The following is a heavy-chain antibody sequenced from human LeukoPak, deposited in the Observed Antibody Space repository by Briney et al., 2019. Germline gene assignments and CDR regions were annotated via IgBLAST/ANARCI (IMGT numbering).Heavy chain of an antibody. J-gene: IGHJ4*02. V-gene: IGHV4-59*08. Sequence: PSETLSLTCTVSGGSISSYYWSWLRQPPGKGLEWIGYIYYSGSTNYNPSLKSRVTISVDTSKNQFSLKLSSVTAADTAVYYCARRPAGYSSGLWVYYFDYWGQGTLVTVSS. D-gene: IGHD6-19*01. CDR3: ARRPAGYSSGLWVYYFDY. CDR1: GGSISSYY. CDR2: IYYSGST.